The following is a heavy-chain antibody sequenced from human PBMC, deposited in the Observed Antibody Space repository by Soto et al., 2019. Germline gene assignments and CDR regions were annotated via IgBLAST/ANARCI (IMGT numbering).Heavy chain of an antibody. J-gene: IGHJ6*02. Sequence: QVHLVEFGGGVVQPGRSLRLSCVASGFTFNGYGMHWVSQAPGKGLEWVAVIWYDGSNKYYANSVKGRFSISRDNSKNTLYLEMNSLRAEDTAVYYCARDPAPDFCAYGMNYYYHYGMDVWGRGTTVTVAS. CDR3: ARDPAPDFCAYGMNYYYHYGMDV. V-gene: IGHV3-33*01. D-gene: IGHD5-12*01. CDR1: GFTFNGYG. CDR2: IWYDGSNK.